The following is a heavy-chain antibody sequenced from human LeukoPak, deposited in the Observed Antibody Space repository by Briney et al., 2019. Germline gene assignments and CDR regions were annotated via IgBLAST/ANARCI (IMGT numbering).Heavy chain of an antibody. J-gene: IGHJ3*02. CDR1: GFTFNSYA. CDR2: VSGSGGAT. D-gene: IGHD2-15*01. Sequence: PGGSLRLSCAASGFTFNSYAMSWVRQAPGKGLGWVSAVSGSGGATYNADSVKGRFTISRDNSKNTLYLQMNSLRAEDTAVYYCAKDFRRSGASGDAFDIWGQGTMVTVSS. V-gene: IGHV3-23*01. CDR3: AKDFRRSGASGDAFDI.